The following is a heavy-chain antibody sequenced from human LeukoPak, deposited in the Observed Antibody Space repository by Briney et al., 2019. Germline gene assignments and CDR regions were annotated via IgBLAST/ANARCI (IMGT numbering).Heavy chain of an antibody. CDR2: ISHDGSNK. CDR3: ARVHGGYPFDY. D-gene: IGHD2-15*01. J-gene: IGHJ4*02. V-gene: IGHV3-30*04. Sequence: GGSLRLSCAASGFTFSSYAMHWVRQAPGKGLEWVAVISHDGSNKYYADSVKGRFTISRDNSKNTLYLQMNSLRAEDTAVYYCARVHGGYPFDYWGQGTLVTVSS. CDR1: GFTFSSYA.